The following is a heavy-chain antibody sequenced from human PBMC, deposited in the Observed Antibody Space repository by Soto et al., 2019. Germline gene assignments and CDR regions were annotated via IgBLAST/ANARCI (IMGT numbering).Heavy chain of an antibody. J-gene: IGHJ4*02. Sequence: GGSLRLSCAASVFTFSSYAMHWVRQAPGKGLEWVAVISYDGSNKYYADSVKGRFTISRDNSKNTLYLQMNSLRAEDTAVYYCARDFCSGGSCYRFDYWGQGTLVTVSS. V-gene: IGHV3-30-3*01. CDR3: ARDFCSGGSCYRFDY. CDR2: ISYDGSNK. D-gene: IGHD2-15*01. CDR1: VFTFSSYA.